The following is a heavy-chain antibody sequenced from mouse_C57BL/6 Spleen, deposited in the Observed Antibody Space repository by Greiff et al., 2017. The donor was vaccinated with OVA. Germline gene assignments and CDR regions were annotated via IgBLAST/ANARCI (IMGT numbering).Heavy chain of an antibody. CDR1: GYTFTSYW. J-gene: IGHJ1*03. V-gene: IGHV1-52*01. Sequence: QVQLQQPGAELVRPGSSVKLSCKASGYTFTSYWMHWVKQRPIQGLEWIGNIDPSDSETHYNQKFKDKATLTVVKSSSTASMQLSSLTSEDSAVYYCARSGYYGSSYWYFDVWGTGTTVTVSS. CDR3: ARSGYYGSSYWYFDV. D-gene: IGHD1-1*01. CDR2: IDPSDSET.